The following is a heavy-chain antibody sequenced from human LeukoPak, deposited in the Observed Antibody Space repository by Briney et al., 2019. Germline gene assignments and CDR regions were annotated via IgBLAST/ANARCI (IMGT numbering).Heavy chain of an antibody. V-gene: IGHV3-23*01. D-gene: IGHD3-10*01. J-gene: IGHJ3*02. CDR3: AKDVGILWFGELLNAFDI. CDR2: ISGSGGST. Sequence: GGSLRLSCAASGFTLSSYAMSWVRQAPGKGLEWVSAISGSGGSTYYADSVKGRFTISRDNSKNTLYLRMNSLRAEDTAVYYCAKDVGILWFGELLNAFDIWGQGTMVTVSS. CDR1: GFTLSSYA.